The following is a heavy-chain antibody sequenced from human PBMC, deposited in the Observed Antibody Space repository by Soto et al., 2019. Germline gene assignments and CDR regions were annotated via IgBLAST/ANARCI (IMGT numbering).Heavy chain of an antibody. J-gene: IGHJ5*02. Sequence: SASMYLTSAVSSYSINSGFYWGWIRQPPGKGLEWIGSIYHSGNAYYSPSLRSRVTISVDTSKNQFSLKLNSATAADTAIYYCARHYSSSSGWFDPWGQGTLVTVSS. D-gene: IGHD6-6*01. CDR3: ARHYSSSSGWFDP. CDR2: IYHSGNA. CDR1: SYSINSGFY. V-gene: IGHV4-38-2*01.